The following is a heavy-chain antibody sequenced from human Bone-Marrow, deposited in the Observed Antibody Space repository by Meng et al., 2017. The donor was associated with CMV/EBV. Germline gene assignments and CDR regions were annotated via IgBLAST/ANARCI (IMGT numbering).Heavy chain of an antibody. J-gene: IGHJ4*02. Sequence: GESLKISCAASGFTFSSYWMSWVRQAPGKGLEWVANIKQDGSEKYYVDSVKGRFTISRDNAKNSLYLQMNSLRAEDTAVYYCARERYSYGLDYRGQGILVTVSS. CDR2: IKQDGSEK. CDR3: ARERYSYGLDY. CDR1: GFTFSSYW. V-gene: IGHV3-7*01. D-gene: IGHD5-18*01.